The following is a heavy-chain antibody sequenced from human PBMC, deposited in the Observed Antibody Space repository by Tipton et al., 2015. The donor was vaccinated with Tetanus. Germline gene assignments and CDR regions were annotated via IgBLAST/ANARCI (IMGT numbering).Heavy chain of an antibody. Sequence: SLRLSCAASGFIFSNYGFHWVRQAPGKGLEWVAVILFDGSHKDYADSVKGRFTISRDNSRNTLYLQMNSLRAEDTAVYYCARGWDFWRGYGPTWVDPWGQGTLVTVSS. CDR2: ILFDGSHK. CDR3: ARGWDFWRGYGPTWVDP. J-gene: IGHJ5*02. V-gene: IGHV3-33*01. D-gene: IGHD3-3*01. CDR1: GFIFSNYG.